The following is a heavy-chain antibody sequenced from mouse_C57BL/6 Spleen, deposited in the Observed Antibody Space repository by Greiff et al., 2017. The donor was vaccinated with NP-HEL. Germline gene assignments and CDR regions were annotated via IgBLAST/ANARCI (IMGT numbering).Heavy chain of an antibody. V-gene: IGHV1-80*01. Sequence: QVQLQQSGAELVKPGASVKISCKASGYAFSSYWMNWVKQRPGKGLEWIGQIYPGDGDTNYNGKFKGKATLTADKSSSTAYMQLSSLTSEDSAVYFCATLQDHTTVVPFWGTGTTVTVSS. CDR3: ATLQDHTTVVPF. J-gene: IGHJ1*03. CDR1: GYAFSSYW. D-gene: IGHD1-1*01. CDR2: IYPGDGDT.